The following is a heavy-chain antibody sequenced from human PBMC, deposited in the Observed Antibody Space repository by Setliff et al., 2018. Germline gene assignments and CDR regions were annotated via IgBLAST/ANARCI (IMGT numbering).Heavy chain of an antibody. CDR3: ARDYFSSSFDH. V-gene: IGHV3-30*03. Sequence: GGSLRLSCGGSGFNFRNYGIHWVRQSPGKGLEWVASISHDGGDKFYADSVKGRSTISRDNSKNTVYLQIEDLEADDTAIFYCARDYFSSSFDHWGQGTLVTVSS. J-gene: IGHJ4*02. CDR1: GFNFRNYG. CDR2: ISHDGGDK. D-gene: IGHD6-6*01.